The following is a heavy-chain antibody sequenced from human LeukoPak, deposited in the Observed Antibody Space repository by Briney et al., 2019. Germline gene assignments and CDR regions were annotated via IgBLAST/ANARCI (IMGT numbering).Heavy chain of an antibody. CDR1: GYTFTGYY. CDR2: INPNSGGT. V-gene: IGHV1-2*02. D-gene: IGHD6-19*01. Sequence: ASVKVSCKASGYTFTGYYMHWVRQAPGQGLEWMGWINPNSGGTNYAQKFQGRVTITRNTSISTAYMELSSLRSEDTAVYYCARTPVDSSGWSYPFDYWGQGTLVTVSS. J-gene: IGHJ4*02. CDR3: ARTPVDSSGWSYPFDY.